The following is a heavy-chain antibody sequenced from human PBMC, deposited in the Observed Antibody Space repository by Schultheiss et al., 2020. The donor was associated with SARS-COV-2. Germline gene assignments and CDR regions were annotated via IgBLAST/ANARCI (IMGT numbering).Heavy chain of an antibody. V-gene: IGHV3-23*01. CDR1: GFTFRSYG. Sequence: GGSLRLSCAASGFTFRSYGIHWVRQAPGKGLEWVSAISGGGISTYYADSVKGRFNTSRDNSRNTLYLQLSSLRAEDTAVYYCAKNLRNGIPVYDYWGRGTLVTVSS. J-gene: IGHJ4*01. CDR2: ISGGGIST. D-gene: IGHD1-20*01. CDR3: AKNLRNGIPVYDY.